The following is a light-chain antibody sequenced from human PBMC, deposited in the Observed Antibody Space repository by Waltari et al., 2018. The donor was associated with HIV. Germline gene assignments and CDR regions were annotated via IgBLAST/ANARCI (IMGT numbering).Light chain of an antibody. CDR1: QSVSSY. V-gene: IGKV3-20*01. CDR3: QQYGSSPWT. J-gene: IGKJ1*01. Sequence: EIVLTQSPATLSLSPGERATLSCRASQSVSSYVAWYQQKPGQAPRLLIYGASSRATGIPDRFSGSGSGTEFTLTISRLEPEDFAVYYCQQYGSSPWTFGQGTKVEIK. CDR2: GAS.